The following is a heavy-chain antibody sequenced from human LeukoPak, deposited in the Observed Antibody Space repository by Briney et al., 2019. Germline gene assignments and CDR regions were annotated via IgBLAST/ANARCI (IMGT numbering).Heavy chain of an antibody. V-gene: IGHV4-39*07. D-gene: IGHD3-10*02. CDR1: GGSISSSSYY. Sequence: SETLSLTCTVSGGSISSSSYYWVWIRQPPGKELEWIGSINYSGNTYYNPSVKSRVTISVDTSKNQFSLKLTSVTAADTALYYCASRGVVRGISYYFDYWGQGALVTVSS. J-gene: IGHJ4*02. CDR2: INYSGNT. CDR3: ASRGVVRGISYYFDY.